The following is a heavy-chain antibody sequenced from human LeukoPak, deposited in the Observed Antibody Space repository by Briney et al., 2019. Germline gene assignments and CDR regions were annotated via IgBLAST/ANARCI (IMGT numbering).Heavy chain of an antibody. Sequence: PSETLSLTCTVSGGSVTTTDYYWVWIRQPPGKGLEWMGTISYSGIIYYNPSLNSRVTISVDTSKNQFSLRLRSLTATDTAVYYCATQDSSHYWGQGTLVTVSS. CDR3: ATQDSSHY. V-gene: IGHV4-39*01. CDR1: GGSVTTTDYY. J-gene: IGHJ4*02. D-gene: IGHD3-22*01. CDR2: ISYSGII.